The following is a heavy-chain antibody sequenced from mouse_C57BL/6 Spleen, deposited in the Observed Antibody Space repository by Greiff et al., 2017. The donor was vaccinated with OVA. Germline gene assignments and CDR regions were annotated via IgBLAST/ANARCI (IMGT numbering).Heavy chain of an antibody. V-gene: IGHV1-52*01. CDR1: GYTFTSYW. Sequence: QVQLQQPGAELVRPGSSVKLSCKASGYTFTSYWMHWVKQRPIQGLEWIGNIDPSDSETHYNQKFKDKATLTVDKSSSTAYMQLSSLTSEDSAVYYCARGPGRGVYYYAMDYWGQGTSVTVSS. CDR3: ARGPGRGVYYYAMDY. CDR2: IDPSDSET. J-gene: IGHJ4*01. D-gene: IGHD3-3*01.